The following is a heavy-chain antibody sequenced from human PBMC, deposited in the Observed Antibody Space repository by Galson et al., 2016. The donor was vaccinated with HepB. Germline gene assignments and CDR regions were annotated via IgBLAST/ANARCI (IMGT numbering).Heavy chain of an antibody. V-gene: IGHV4-59*01. CDR1: GGSISSYY. Sequence: LSLTCTVSGGSISSYYWSWIRQPPGQGLEWIGYIYYSGSTNYNPSLKSRVTISVDTSKNQFSLKLRSVTAADTAVYYCAASRPRYCSGGRCFMDVWGQGTTVTVSS. CDR3: AASRPRYCSGGRCFMDV. CDR2: IYYSGST. D-gene: IGHD2-15*01. J-gene: IGHJ6*02.